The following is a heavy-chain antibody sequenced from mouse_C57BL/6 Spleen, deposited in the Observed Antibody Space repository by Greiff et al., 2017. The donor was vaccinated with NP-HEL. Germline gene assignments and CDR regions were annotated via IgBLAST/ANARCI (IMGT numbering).Heavy chain of an antibody. V-gene: IGHV5-17*01. CDR3: ARRYYYGSSYDAMDY. D-gene: IGHD1-1*01. CDR1: GFTFSDYG. J-gene: IGHJ4*01. Sequence: EVKVVESGGGLVKPGGSLKLSCAASGFTFSDYGMHWVRQAPEKGLEWVAYISSGSSTIYYADTVKGRFTISRDNAKNTLFRKMTSLRSEDTAMYYCARRYYYGSSYDAMDYWGQGTSVTVSS. CDR2: ISSGSSTI.